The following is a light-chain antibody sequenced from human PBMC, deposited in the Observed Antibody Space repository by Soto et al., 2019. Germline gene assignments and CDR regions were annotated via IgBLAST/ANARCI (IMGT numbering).Light chain of an antibody. J-gene: IGLJ3*02. CDR1: SSDIGSYNR. V-gene: IGLV2-18*02. CDR2: EVT. CDR3: PSYTPWTALV. Sequence: QSALTQPPSVSGSPGQSVTISCIGTSSDIGSYNRASWYQQSPGTPPKLIIYEVTNRPSGVAGRFSGSKSGNTASLTISGLQAEDEADYHCPSYTPWTALVFGGGTKLPVL.